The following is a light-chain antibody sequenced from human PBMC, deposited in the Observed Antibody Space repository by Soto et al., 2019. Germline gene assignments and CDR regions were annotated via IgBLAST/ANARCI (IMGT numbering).Light chain of an antibody. CDR1: QTVNSDY. Sequence: ETVLTQSPGSVSLSPGERATLSCTTSQTVNSDYLAWYQQKPGQAPRLLIYGVFNRATGIPDRFSGSGSGTYFTLTISGLEPEGSAVYYCQHYDGSPRTFGQGTNLEI. J-gene: IGKJ2*01. CDR2: GVF. V-gene: IGKV3-20*01. CDR3: QHYDGSPRT.